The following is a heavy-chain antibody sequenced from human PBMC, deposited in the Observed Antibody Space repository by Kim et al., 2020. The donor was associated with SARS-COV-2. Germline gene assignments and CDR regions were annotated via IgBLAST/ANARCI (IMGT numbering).Heavy chain of an antibody. J-gene: IGHJ5*02. CDR3: ARDAPAWGYDSA. D-gene: IGHD3-22*01. CDR1: GFTVSSNY. CDR2: IYSGGST. V-gene: IGHV3-53*01. Sequence: LSLTCAASGFTVSSNYMSWVRQAPGKGLEWVSVIYSGGSTYYADSVKGRFTISRDNSKNTLYLQMNSLRAEDTAVYYCARDAPAWGYDSAWGQGTLVTVSS.